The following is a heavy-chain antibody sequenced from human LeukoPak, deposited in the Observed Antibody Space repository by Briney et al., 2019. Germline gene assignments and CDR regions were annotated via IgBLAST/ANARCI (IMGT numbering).Heavy chain of an antibody. V-gene: IGHV3-23*01. CDR1: GFTFSSYA. J-gene: IGHJ4*02. D-gene: IGHD1-26*01. CDR3: ARDLRTGSYGNYFDH. CDR2: ISGSGGST. Sequence: GGSLRLSCAASGFTFSSYAMSWVRQAPGKGLEWVSSISGSGGSTFYVDSVKGRFTISRDNTKNSLYLQMNSLRAEDTALYYCARDLRTGSYGNYFDHWGQGTLVTVSS.